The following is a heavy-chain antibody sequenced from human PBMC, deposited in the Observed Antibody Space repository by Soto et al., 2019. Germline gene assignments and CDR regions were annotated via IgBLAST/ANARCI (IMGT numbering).Heavy chain of an antibody. CDR1: GGSISSGGYY. CDR3: ATLYMVRGVRTFDY. CDR2: VYYTGST. D-gene: IGHD3-10*01. Sequence: QVQLQESGPGLVKPSQTLSLTCTVSGGSISSGGYYWSWIRQHPGKGLEWIGYVYYTGSTYYNPSLKSRVTISVDTSKNQFSLKLSSVTAADTAVYYCATLYMVRGVRTFDYWGQGTLVTVSS. J-gene: IGHJ4*02. V-gene: IGHV4-31*03.